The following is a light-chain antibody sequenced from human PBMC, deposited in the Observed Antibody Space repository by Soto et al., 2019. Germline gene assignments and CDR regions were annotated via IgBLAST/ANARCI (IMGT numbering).Light chain of an antibody. Sequence: QSVLTQPASVSGSPGQSITISCTGNSGDVGGYNFVSWYQQHPGTAPKLIIYEVSNRPSGVSNRFSGSKSGNTASLTISGLQAEDEADYYCRSYTSSITLVLFGGGTKLTVL. CDR3: RSYTSSITLVL. V-gene: IGLV2-14*01. J-gene: IGLJ2*01. CDR1: SGDVGGYNF. CDR2: EVS.